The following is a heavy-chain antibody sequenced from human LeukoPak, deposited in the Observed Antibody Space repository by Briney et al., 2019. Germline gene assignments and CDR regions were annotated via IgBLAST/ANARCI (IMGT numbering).Heavy chain of an antibody. V-gene: IGHV3-64*01. J-gene: IGHJ4*02. CDR3: ARSPDY. Sequence: GGSLRLSCAASGFTFSSYAMQWVRQAPGKGLKYVSAISTNGGTTYYANSVKGRFTISRDNSKNTLYLQMGSLRAEDMAVYYCARSPDYWGQGTLVTVSP. CDR1: GFTFSSYA. CDR2: ISTNGGTT.